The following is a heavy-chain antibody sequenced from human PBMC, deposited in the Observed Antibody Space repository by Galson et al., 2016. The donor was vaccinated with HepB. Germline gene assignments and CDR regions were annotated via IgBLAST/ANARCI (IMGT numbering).Heavy chain of an antibody. J-gene: IGHJ4*02. CDR3: ARPTNDAYEYDSSGFSY. CDR1: GYTFNDYW. V-gene: IGHV5-51*01. D-gene: IGHD3-22*01. CDR2: IFPDDFDT. Sequence: QSGAEVKKPGESLKIPCRGSGYTFNDYWIAWVRQVPGKGLEYMGIIFPDDFDTRYSPSFQGHVTISVDRSTKTAYLQWTSLRASDTATYFCARPTNDAYEYDSSGFSYWGQGTRVIVSS.